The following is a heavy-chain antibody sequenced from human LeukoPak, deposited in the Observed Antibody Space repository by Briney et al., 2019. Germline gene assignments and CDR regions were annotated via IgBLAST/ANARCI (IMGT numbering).Heavy chain of an antibody. V-gene: IGHV1-18*01. CDR1: GGTFSSYA. J-gene: IGHJ4*02. Sequence: VASVKVSCKASGGTFSSYAISWVRQAPGQGLEWMGWISAYNGNTNYAQKLQGRVTMTTDTSTSTAYMELRSLRSDDTAVYYCARDSGEASDYWGQGTLVTVSS. CDR3: ARDSGEASDY. CDR2: ISAYNGNT.